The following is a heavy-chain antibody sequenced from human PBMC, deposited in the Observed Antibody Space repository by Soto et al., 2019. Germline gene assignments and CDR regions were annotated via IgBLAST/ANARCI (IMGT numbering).Heavy chain of an antibody. J-gene: IGHJ4*02. CDR2: TNQDGSDK. Sequence: GGSLRLSCAASGFTLSSFWMSWVRQAPGKGLEWVANTNQDGSDKYYVDSVKGRFTISRDNAKNSLYLEMNSLRAEDTAVYYCATLGADHQGYFDHWGQGTLVTLSS. V-gene: IGHV3-7*05. CDR3: ATLGADHQGYFDH. D-gene: IGHD1-26*01. CDR1: GFTLSSFW.